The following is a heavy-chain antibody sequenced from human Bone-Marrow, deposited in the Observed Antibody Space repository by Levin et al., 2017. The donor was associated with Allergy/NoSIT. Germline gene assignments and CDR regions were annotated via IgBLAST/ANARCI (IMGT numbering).Heavy chain of an antibody. CDR1: GFPFSTYW. CDR3: IRDLETYTSSWSFIS. CDR2: INNDGSGT. Sequence: LSLTCAASGFPFSTYWMHWVRQIPGKGPEWLSRINNDGSGTSYADSVYGRFTISRDNGKNTLFLQMNRLRVDDSAMYYCIRDLETYTSSWSFISWGQGTLVTVSS. J-gene: IGHJ5*02. D-gene: IGHD6-13*01. V-gene: IGHV3-74*01.